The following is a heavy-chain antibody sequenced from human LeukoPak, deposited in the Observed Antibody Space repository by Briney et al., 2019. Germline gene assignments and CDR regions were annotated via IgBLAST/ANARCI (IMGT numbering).Heavy chain of an antibody. CDR1: GGSISSYY. CDR3: TRHLSSGWTNFDY. V-gene: IGHV4-4*09. CDR2: IYTSGST. Sequence: SETLSLTCTVSGGSISSYYWSWIRQPPGKGLEWKGLEWIGYIYTSGSTNYNPSLKSRVTISLDTSKNQFPLKLSSVTAADTAVYYCTRHLSSGWTNFDYWGQGTLVTVSS. J-gene: IGHJ4*02. D-gene: IGHD6-19*01.